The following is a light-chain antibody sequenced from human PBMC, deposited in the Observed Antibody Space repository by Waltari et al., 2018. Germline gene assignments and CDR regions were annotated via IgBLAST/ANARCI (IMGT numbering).Light chain of an antibody. Sequence: DIQMTQSPSYVPASLGDSVTITCRASETVSSYLNWYQQKPGTAPKLLIYSTSKLQNGVPSRFRGSGSGTDFTLTITSLQPEDVATYFCQQTYTTPSWTFGQGTKV. J-gene: IGKJ1*01. CDR3: QQTYTTPSWT. CDR1: ETVSSY. CDR2: STS. V-gene: IGKV1-39*01.